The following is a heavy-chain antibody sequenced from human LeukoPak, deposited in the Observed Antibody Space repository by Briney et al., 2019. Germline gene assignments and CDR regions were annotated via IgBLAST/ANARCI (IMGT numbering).Heavy chain of an antibody. J-gene: IGHJ4*02. Sequence: PSQTLSLTCTVSGGSISSGSYYWSWIRQPAGKGLEWIGRIYTSGSTNYNPSLKSRVTISVDTSKNQFSLKLSSVTAADTAVYYCARAIRAGIFGVVIYFDYRGQGTLVTVSS. CDR1: GGSISSGSYY. CDR2: IYTSGST. D-gene: IGHD3-3*01. CDR3: ARAIRAGIFGVVIYFDY. V-gene: IGHV4-61*02.